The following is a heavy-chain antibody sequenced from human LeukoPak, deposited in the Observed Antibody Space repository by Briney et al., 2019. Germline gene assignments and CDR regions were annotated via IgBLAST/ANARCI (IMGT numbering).Heavy chain of an antibody. CDR1: GFTFSSYA. D-gene: IGHD5-24*01. CDR3: AKVQRWPTIDY. J-gene: IGHJ4*02. CDR2: ISGSGGST. V-gene: IGHV3-23*01. Sequence: GGSLRLSCAASGFTFSSYAMSWARQAPGKGWEGVSAISGSGGSTYYADSVKGRFTISRDNSKNTLYLQMNSLRAEDTAVYYCAKVQRWPTIDYWGQGTLVTVSS.